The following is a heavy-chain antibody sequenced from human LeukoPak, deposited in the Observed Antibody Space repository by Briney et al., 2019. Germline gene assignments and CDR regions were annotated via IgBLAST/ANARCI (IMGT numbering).Heavy chain of an antibody. CDR1: GFTFSTYW. Sequence: GGSLRLSCAASGFTFSTYWMHWVRQAPGKGLVRVSRIKSDGSTNYADSVKGRFTISRDNAKNTVSLQMNSLRPEDTGVYYCARAPSEIGGYYPEYFRHWGQGALVTVSS. J-gene: IGHJ1*01. D-gene: IGHD3-22*01. V-gene: IGHV3-74*01. CDR2: IKSDGST. CDR3: ARAPSEIGGYYPEYFRH.